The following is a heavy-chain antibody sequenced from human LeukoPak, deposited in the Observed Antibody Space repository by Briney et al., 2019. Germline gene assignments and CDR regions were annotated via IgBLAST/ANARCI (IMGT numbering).Heavy chain of an antibody. J-gene: IGHJ4*02. CDR3: AKDRRALYSIAAAGTFDY. Sequence: GRSLRLSCAASGFTFSSYGMHWVRQAPGKGLEWVAVISYDGSSKYYADSVKGRFTISRDNSKNTLYLQMNSLRAEDTAVYYCAKDRRALYSIAAAGTFDYWGQGTLVTVSS. CDR2: ISYDGSSK. CDR1: GFTFSSYG. D-gene: IGHD6-13*01. V-gene: IGHV3-30*18.